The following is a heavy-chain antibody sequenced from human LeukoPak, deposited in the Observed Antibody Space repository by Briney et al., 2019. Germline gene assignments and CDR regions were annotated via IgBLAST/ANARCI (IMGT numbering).Heavy chain of an antibody. V-gene: IGHV3-7*01. CDR2: IKQDGSEQ. J-gene: IGHJ6*02. Sequence: GSLRLSCAGSGFIFNNYWMSWDRQAPGKGLEWVANIKQDGSEQYYVDSVKGRFTTSRDNAKNSLYLQMNSLRAEDTAVYYCARKVRSGSYLNYYYYGMDVWGQGTTVTVSS. CDR3: ARKVRSGSYLNYYYYGMDV. D-gene: IGHD3-10*01. CDR1: GFIFNNYW.